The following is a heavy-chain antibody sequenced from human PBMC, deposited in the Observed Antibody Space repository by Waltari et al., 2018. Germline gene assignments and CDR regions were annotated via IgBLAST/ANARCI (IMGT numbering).Heavy chain of an antibody. CDR2: FSYNGNT. Sequence: QLQMQESGPGLVRPSETLSLTCAVSGGSHTTITHFWGWIRQPPGKGLEWIASFSYNGNTYYNPSLKSRVTISGDTSKNQFSLLLSSVTAADTAVYYCARGLGAIYWGHGTLVTVSS. D-gene: IGHD2-21*01. CDR3: ARGLGAIY. CDR1: GGSHTTITHF. V-gene: IGHV4-39*07. J-gene: IGHJ4*01.